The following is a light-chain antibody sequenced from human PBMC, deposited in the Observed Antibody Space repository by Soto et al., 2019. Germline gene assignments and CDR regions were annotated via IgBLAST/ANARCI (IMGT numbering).Light chain of an antibody. Sequence: QSVLTQPRSVSGSPGQSVTISCTGTSSDVGGYNYVSWYQQHPGKAPKLMIYDVSKRPSGVPDRFSGSKSGNTASLTISGLQAEDEADYYCCSYVGSYDYVFGTGIKVTVL. J-gene: IGLJ1*01. CDR1: SSDVGGYNY. V-gene: IGLV2-11*01. CDR2: DVS. CDR3: CSYVGSYDYV.